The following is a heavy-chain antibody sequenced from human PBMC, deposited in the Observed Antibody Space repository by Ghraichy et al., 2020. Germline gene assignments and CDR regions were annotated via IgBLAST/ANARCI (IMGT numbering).Heavy chain of an antibody. V-gene: IGHV4-34*01. CDR1: GGSFSGYY. D-gene: IGHD4-17*01. CDR2: INHSGST. Sequence: SETLSLTCAVYGGSFSGYYWSWIRQPPGKGLEWIGEINHSGSTNYNPSLKSRVTISVDTSKNQFSLKLSSVTAADTAVYYCARVAATTVTTSEKTNIDYWGQGTLVTVSS. CDR3: ARVAATTVTTSEKTNIDY. J-gene: IGHJ4*02.